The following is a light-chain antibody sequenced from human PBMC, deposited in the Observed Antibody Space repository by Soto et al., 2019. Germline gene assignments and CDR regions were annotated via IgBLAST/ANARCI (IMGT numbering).Light chain of an antibody. J-gene: IGKJ1*01. V-gene: IGKV2-30*02. CDR3: QQSYSTPRT. CDR1: QSLIHSDGSTY. Sequence: DVVMTQSPLSLPVTLGQPASISCTSSQSLIHSDGSTYLSWFQQRPGQSPRRLIYEVSDRDSGVPDRFSGSGSGTDFTLTISSLQPEDFATYYCQQSYSTPRTFGQGTKVEIK. CDR2: EVS.